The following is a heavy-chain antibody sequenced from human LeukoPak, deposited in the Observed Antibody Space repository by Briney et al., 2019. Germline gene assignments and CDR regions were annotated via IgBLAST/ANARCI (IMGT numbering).Heavy chain of an antibody. CDR3: ARLMLFEYGDYGDAFDI. J-gene: IGHJ3*02. Sequence: GESLKISCKGSGYSFTSYWIGWVRQMPGKGLEWMGIIYPGDSDTTYSPSFEDEVTMSVDKSFSSAYLQWRGLKASDTAMYYCARLMLFEYGDYGDAFDIWGQGTMVIVSS. CDR1: GYSFTSYW. D-gene: IGHD4-17*01. V-gene: IGHV5-51*01. CDR2: IYPGDSDT.